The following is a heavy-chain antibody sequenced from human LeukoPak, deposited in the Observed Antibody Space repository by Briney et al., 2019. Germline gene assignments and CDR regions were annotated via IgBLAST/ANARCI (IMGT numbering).Heavy chain of an antibody. Sequence: GASLRLSCVASGFTFSNYAMSWVRQAPGKGLEWVSAITGSGTNTYYADSLKGRFTISRDNSKNTVFLQMNSLRHEDTAIYYCVIWGDYDVLTGYYVPDYWGQGTPVTVSS. CDR2: ITGSGTNT. V-gene: IGHV3-23*01. D-gene: IGHD3-9*01. CDR1: GFTFSNYA. CDR3: VIWGDYDVLTGYYVPDY. J-gene: IGHJ4*02.